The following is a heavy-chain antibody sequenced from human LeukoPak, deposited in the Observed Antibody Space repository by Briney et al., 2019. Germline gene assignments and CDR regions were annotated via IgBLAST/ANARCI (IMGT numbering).Heavy chain of an antibody. V-gene: IGHV1-69*13. CDR3: ARPRHDFWSCYYIG. CDR2: IIPIFGTA. Sequence: ASVKVSCKASGGTFSSYAISWVRQAPGQGLEWMGGIIPIFGTANYAQKFQGRVTITADESTSTAYMELSSLRSEDTAVYYCARPRHDFWSCYYIGWGQGTLVNVFS. CDR1: GGTFSSYA. J-gene: IGHJ4*02. D-gene: IGHD3-3*01.